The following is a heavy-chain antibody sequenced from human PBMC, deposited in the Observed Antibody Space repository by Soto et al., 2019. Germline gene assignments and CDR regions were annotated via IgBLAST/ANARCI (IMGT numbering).Heavy chain of an antibody. D-gene: IGHD2-2*01. CDR1: GGSISSGGYY. CDR2: IYYSGST. V-gene: IGHV4-30-2*01. Sequence: SETLSLTCAVSGGSISSGGYYWGWIRQPPGKGLEWIGYIYYSGSTYYNPSLKSRVTISVDTSKNQFSLKLSSVTAADTAVYYGARDVTSNHYCLDLWGHGTLVPVSS. J-gene: IGHJ5*02. CDR3: ARDVTSNHYCLDL.